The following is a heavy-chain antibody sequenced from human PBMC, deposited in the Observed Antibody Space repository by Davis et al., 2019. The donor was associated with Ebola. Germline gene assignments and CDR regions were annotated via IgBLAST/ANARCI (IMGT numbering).Heavy chain of an antibody. V-gene: IGHV1-2*06. CDR3: ARVGSGSYQFDY. J-gene: IGHJ4*02. CDR1: GYTFTGYY. D-gene: IGHD1-26*01. CDR2: INPNSGGT. Sequence: ASVKVSCKASGYTFTGYYMHWVRQAPGQGLEWMGRINPNSGGTNYAQKFQGRVTMTRDTSISTAYMELSRLRSDDTAVYYCARVGSGSYQFDYWGQGTLVTVSS.